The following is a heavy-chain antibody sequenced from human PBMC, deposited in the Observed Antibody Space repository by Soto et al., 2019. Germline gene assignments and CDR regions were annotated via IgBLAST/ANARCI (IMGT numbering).Heavy chain of an antibody. D-gene: IGHD2-8*02. J-gene: IGHJ4*02. Sequence: SETLSLTCTVSGGSISSGPYSWGWIRQTPGEGLEWIGTFRYSENTYYNPSLESRVTISVDASKSQFSLKLSSVTAADTAVYYCARGGGVYYFDYWGQGTLVTVSS. CDR1: GGSISSGPYS. CDR2: FRYSENT. CDR3: ARGGGVYYFDY. V-gene: IGHV4-39*07.